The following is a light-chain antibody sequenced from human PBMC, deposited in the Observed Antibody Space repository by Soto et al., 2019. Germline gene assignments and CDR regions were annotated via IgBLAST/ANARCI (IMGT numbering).Light chain of an antibody. CDR1: SSDVGGYNY. CDR3: SSSTSSSTRV. V-gene: IGLV2-14*01. Sequence: QSALTQPASVSGSPGQSITISCTGTSSDVGGYNYVSWYQQHPGKAPKLMIYDVSNRPSGVSNRFSGSKSGNTASLTISGQQAEDDADYYCSSSTSSSTRVFGGGTKLTVL. CDR2: DVS. J-gene: IGLJ2*01.